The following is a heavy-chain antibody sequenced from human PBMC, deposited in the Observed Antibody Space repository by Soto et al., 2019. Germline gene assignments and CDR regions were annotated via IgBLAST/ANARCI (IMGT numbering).Heavy chain of an antibody. D-gene: IGHD5-12*01. Sequence: EVQLVESGGVSVQPGGSLRLSCTASGFTLSNYWMHWVRQAPGKGLVWVSRINTDGSTTTYADSVKGRFTISRDNAKNTLYPRTNSLRDEDTAVYYCVRIRRGDGYTFGYWGQGTLVTVSS. CDR3: VRIRRGDGYTFGY. V-gene: IGHV3-74*01. CDR1: GFTLSNYW. J-gene: IGHJ4*02. CDR2: INTDGSTT.